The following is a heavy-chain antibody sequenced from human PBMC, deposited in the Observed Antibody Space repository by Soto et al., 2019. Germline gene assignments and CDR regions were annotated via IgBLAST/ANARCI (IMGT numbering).Heavy chain of an antibody. CDR1: GFTFRDSV. V-gene: IGHV3-23*01. CDR3: VKWHTSNFDSLPFTGFDF. CDR2: VSGDGRT. D-gene: IGHD3-22*01. Sequence: GGSLRLSGVGSGFTFRDSVMAWVRRARGKGLEWVSVVSGDGRTRYALSVTGRFTISRDNAKNTLYLQMRSLRAEDAAAYYCVKWHTSNFDSLPFTGFDFWGQGTQVTVSS. J-gene: IGHJ4*02.